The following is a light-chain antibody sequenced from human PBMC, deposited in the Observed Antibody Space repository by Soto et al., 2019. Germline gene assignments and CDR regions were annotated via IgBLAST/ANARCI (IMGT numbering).Light chain of an antibody. CDR1: QSVNSNY. CDR2: GAS. V-gene: IGKV3-20*01. J-gene: IGKJ3*01. Sequence: EIALTQFPGTLSLSPGERATLSCRASQSVNSNYLAWYQQKPRQAPRLLIYGASSRATDIPDRFSGSGSGTDFTLTISRLEPEDFAVNYCQQYGSSLFTFGPGTKVDIK. CDR3: QQYGSSLFT.